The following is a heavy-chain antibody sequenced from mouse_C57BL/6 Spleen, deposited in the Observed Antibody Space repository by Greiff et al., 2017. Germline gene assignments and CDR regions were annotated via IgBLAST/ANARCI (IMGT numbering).Heavy chain of an antibody. D-gene: IGHD2-4*01. CDR1: GFSFNTYA. V-gene: IGHV10-1*01. CDR3: VRHDYDDAMDY. Sequence: EVKLMESGGGLVQPKGSLKLSCAASGFSFNTYAMNWVRQAPGKGLEWVARIRSKSNNYATYYADSVKDRFTISRDDSESMLYLQMNNLKTEDTAMYYCVRHDYDDAMDYWGQGTSVTVSS. CDR2: IRSKSNNYAT. J-gene: IGHJ4*01.